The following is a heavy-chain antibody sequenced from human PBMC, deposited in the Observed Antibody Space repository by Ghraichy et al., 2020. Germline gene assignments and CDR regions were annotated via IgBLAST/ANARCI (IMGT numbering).Heavy chain of an antibody. CDR1: GFTFSSHW. Sequence: GGSLRLSCVGSGFTFSSHWMTWVRQAPGKGLEWVANINYDGSVKFYVDSVRGRFSVSRDNTKNSLYLQLNSLRAEDTAVYYCARLYQHASTFDFWGQGTLVTVSS. V-gene: IGHV3-7*01. J-gene: IGHJ4*02. CDR3: ARLYQHASTFDF. D-gene: IGHD2-8*01. CDR2: INYDGSVK.